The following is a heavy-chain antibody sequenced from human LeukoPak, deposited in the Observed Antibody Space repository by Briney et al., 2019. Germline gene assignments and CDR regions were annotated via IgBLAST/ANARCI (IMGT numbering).Heavy chain of an antibody. D-gene: IGHD3-22*01. CDR3: AKKVLTMIVVVIPDYFDY. CDR2: ISGSGGST. CDR1: GFTFSSYA. Sequence: PGGSLRLSCAASGFTFSSYAMSWVRQAPGKGLEWVSAISGSGGSTYYADSAKGRFTISRDNSKNTLYLRMNSLRAEDTAVYYCAKKVLTMIVVVIPDYFDYWGQGTLVTVSS. V-gene: IGHV3-23*01. J-gene: IGHJ4*02.